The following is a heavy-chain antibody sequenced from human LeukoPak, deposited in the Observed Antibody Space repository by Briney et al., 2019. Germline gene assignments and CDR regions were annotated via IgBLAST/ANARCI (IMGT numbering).Heavy chain of an antibody. D-gene: IGHD3-22*01. V-gene: IGHV4-59*01. J-gene: IGHJ3*02. CDR2: IYYSGST. Sequence: KTSETLSLTCRVSGGPISSYYWSWIRQPPGKGLEWIGYIYYSGSTTYNPTLKSRVTISVDTSKNPYSLTLSSVTAADTAVYYCARFRLSDSSAYDAFDIWGQGTMVTVSS. CDR1: GGPISSYY. CDR3: ARFRLSDSSAYDAFDI.